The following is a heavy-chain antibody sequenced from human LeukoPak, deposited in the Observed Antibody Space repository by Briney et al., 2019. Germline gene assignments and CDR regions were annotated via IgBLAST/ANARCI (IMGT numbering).Heavy chain of an antibody. J-gene: IGHJ4*02. Sequence: GRSLRLSCTASGFTFGDYAMSWVRQAPGKGLEWVGFIRSKAYGGTTEYAASVKGRFTISRDDSKSIAYLQMNSLKTEGTAVYYCTRDQVRGVIIYYFDYWGQGTLVTVSS. V-gene: IGHV3-49*04. D-gene: IGHD3-10*01. CDR3: TRDQVRGVIIYYFDY. CDR1: GFTFGDYA. CDR2: IRSKAYGGTT.